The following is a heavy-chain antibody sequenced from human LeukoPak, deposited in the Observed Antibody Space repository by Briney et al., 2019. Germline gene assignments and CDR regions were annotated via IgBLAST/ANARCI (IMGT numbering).Heavy chain of an antibody. D-gene: IGHD3-16*01. J-gene: IGHJ4*02. CDR3: ARDSHRTYYDYVWGSYIGY. CDR2: IIPIFGTA. Sequence: GASVKVSCKASGGTFSSYAISWVRQAPGQGLEWMGRIIPIFGTANYAQKFQGRVTITTDESTSTAYMELSSLRSEDTAVYYCARDSHRTYYDYVWGSYIGYWGQGTLVTVSS. V-gene: IGHV1-69*05. CDR1: GGTFSSYA.